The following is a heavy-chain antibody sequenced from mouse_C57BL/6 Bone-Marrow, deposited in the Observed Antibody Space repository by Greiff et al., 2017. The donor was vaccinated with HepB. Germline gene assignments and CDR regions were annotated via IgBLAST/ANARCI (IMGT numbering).Heavy chain of an antibody. CDR3: AREYYGNHGAMDY. V-gene: IGHV1-42*01. J-gene: IGHJ4*01. CDR1: GYSFTGYY. CDR2: INPSTGGT. Sequence: VHVKQSGPELVKPGASVKISCKASGYSFTGYYMNWVKQSPEKSLEWIGEINPSTGGTTYNQKFKAKATLTVDNSSSTAYMQLKSLTSEDSAVYYCAREYYGNHGAMDYWGQGTSVTVSS. D-gene: IGHD2-1*01.